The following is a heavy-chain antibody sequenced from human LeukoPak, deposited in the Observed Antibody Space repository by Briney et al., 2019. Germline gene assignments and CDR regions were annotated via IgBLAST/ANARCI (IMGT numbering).Heavy chain of an antibody. CDR1: GGSFSGYY. CDR3: ARGRGYCSGGSCSRPPSYYYYYMDV. CDR2: INHSGST. J-gene: IGHJ6*03. D-gene: IGHD2-15*01. Sequence: SETLSLTYAVYGGSFSGYYWSWIRQPPGKGLEWIGEINHSGSTNYNPSLKSRVTISVDTSKNQFSLKLSSVTAADTAVYYCARGRGYCSGGSCSRPPSYYYYYMDVWGKGTTVTVSS. V-gene: IGHV4-34*01.